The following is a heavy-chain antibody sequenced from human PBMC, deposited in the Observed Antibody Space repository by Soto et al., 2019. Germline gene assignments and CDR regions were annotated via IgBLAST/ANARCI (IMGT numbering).Heavy chain of an antibody. CDR1: GFTFSSYG. CDR2: ISYDGSNK. CDR3: AKGGPQDFGSGYHLQSSYMDV. Sequence: QVQLVESGGGVVQPGRSLRLSCAASGFTFSSYGMHWVRQAPGKGLEWVAVISYDGSNKYYADSVKGRFTISRDNSKNTLYLQMNSLRAEDTAVYYCAKGGPQDFGSGYHLQSSYMDVWGKGTTVTVSS. V-gene: IGHV3-30*18. J-gene: IGHJ6*03. D-gene: IGHD3-3*01.